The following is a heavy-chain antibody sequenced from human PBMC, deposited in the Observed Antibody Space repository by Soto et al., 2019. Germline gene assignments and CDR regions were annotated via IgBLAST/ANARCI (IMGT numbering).Heavy chain of an antibody. V-gene: IGHV3-48*01. J-gene: IGHJ4*02. CDR1: GFTFSSYS. Sequence: GGSLRLSCAASGFTFSSYSMNWVRQAPGKGLEWVSYISSSSSTIYYADSVKGRFTISRDNAKNSLYLQMNSLRAEDTAVYYCARARGYSGYGSDYWGQGTLVTVSS. CDR3: ARARGYSGYGSDY. D-gene: IGHD5-12*01. CDR2: ISSSSSTI.